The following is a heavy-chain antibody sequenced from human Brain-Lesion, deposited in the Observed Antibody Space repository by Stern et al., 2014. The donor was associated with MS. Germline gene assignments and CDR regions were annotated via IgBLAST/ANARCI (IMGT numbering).Heavy chain of an antibody. D-gene: IGHD1-1*01. Sequence: EVQLVESGGGLVQPGGSLRLSCAVSGFTFNDHWMSWVRQAPGKGLEWVATIKQDGSETFYVDSVKGRFTISRDNAKNSLYLQLNSLRVEDTAIYYCARDSEHANWREFYFDYWGQGTLVTVSS. CDR3: ARDSEHANWREFYFDY. CDR2: IKQDGSET. CDR1: GFTFNDHW. J-gene: IGHJ4*02. V-gene: IGHV3-7*01.